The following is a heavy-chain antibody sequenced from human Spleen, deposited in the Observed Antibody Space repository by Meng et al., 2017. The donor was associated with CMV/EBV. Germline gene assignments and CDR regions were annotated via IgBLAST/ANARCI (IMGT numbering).Heavy chain of an antibody. CDR3: AKDYNFLIDY. J-gene: IGHJ4*02. Sequence: ASVEVSCKASGFTLSNFGVSWVRQAPGQGLEWMGWISAYNGNTNYAQKFQGRVTVTTDTSTSTAYMELRSLKSDDTAVYYCAKDYNFLIDYWGQGTLVTVSS. CDR1: GFTLSNFG. V-gene: IGHV1-18*01. CDR2: ISAYNGNT. D-gene: IGHD3-10*01.